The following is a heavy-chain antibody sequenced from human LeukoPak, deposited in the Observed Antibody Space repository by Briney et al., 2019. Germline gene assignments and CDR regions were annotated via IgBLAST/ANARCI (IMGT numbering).Heavy chain of an antibody. CDR1: GFTFSSYW. D-gene: IGHD1-26*01. V-gene: IGHV4-39*07. CDR3: ARDRSRWDLLPFDY. Sequence: GSLRLSCAASGFTFSSYWMSWIRQPPGKGLEWIGNIYYDGSTYYNPSLKSRATISVDTSKNQFSLKLSSVTAADTAIYYCARDRSRWDLLPFDYWGQGALVTVSS. J-gene: IGHJ4*02. CDR2: IYYDGST.